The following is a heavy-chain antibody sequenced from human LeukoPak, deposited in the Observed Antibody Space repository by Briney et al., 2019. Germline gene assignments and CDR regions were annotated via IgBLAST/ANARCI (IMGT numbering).Heavy chain of an antibody. CDR1: GFPFRTYG. Sequence: GGSLRLSCGASGFPFRTYGMHWARQAPGKGLEWVAFLRYDGSNKDYADSVKGRFTISRDNSKNTLDLEMNSLRAEDTAVYYCAKDASNLVAATAIDSWGQGTLVTVSS. V-gene: IGHV3-30*02. J-gene: IGHJ4*02. D-gene: IGHD2-15*01. CDR2: LRYDGSNK. CDR3: AKDASNLVAATAIDS.